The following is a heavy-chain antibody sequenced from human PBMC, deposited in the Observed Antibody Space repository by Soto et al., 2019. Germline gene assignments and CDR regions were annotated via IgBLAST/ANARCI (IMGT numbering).Heavy chain of an antibody. D-gene: IGHD2-21*02. J-gene: IGHJ4*02. Sequence: VASVKVSCKASGYTFTSYGIGWVRQAPGQGLEWMGWISAYNGNTNYAQKLQGRVTMTTDTSTSTAYMELRSLRSDDTAVYYCARDIVVVTAKHLDYWGQGTLVTVSS. CDR3: ARDIVVVTAKHLDY. V-gene: IGHV1-18*01. CDR2: ISAYNGNT. CDR1: GYTFTSYG.